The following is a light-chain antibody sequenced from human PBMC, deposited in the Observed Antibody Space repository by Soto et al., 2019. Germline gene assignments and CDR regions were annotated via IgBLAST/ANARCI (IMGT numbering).Light chain of an antibody. V-gene: IGLV2-14*01. J-gene: IGLJ1*01. CDR3: SSYASSTAYV. CDR2: EVS. Sequence: QSALTQPASVSGSPGQSITISCTGTSSDVGGYNYVSWYQLHPGKAPKLMVYEVSNRPSGVSSRFSGSKSANTASLTISGLQAEDEADYYCSSYASSTAYVFGTGTKVTVL. CDR1: SSDVGGYNY.